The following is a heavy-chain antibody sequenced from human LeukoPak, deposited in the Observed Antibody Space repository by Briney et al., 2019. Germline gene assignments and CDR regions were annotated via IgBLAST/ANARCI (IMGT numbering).Heavy chain of an antibody. D-gene: IGHD2-15*01. CDR3: ARDASYCSGGSCFNWFDP. CDR2: IYYSGST. Sequence: SETLSLTCTVSGGSISIYYGNWIRQAPGKGLEWIGYIYYSGSTNYNPSLKSRVTMSVDTSRNQFSLKLSSVTAADTAVYYCARDASYCSGGSCFNWFDPWGQGTLVTVSS. CDR1: GGSISIYY. V-gene: IGHV4-59*12. J-gene: IGHJ5*02.